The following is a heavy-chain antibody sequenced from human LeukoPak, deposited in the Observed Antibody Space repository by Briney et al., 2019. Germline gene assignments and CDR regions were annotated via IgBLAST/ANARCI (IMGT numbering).Heavy chain of an antibody. J-gene: IGHJ4*02. CDR2: IYTSGST. V-gene: IGHV4-61*02. CDR3: ARVPSGSYSYFDS. CDR1: GGSISSGSYS. Sequence: SETLSLTCTVSGGSISSGSYSWSWIRQPAGKGLEWIGRIYTSGSTNYNPSLKSRVTISLDTSKNQFSPKLSSVTAADTAVYYCARVPSGSYSYFDSWGQGTLVTVSS. D-gene: IGHD1-26*01.